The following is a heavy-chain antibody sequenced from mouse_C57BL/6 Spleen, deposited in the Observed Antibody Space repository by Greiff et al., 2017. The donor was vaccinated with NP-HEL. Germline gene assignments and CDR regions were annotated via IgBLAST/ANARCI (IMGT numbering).Heavy chain of an antibody. CDR3: ARRRTYYGSSYDYAMDY. V-gene: IGHV1-9*01. CDR1: GYTFTGYW. CDR2: ILPGSGST. D-gene: IGHD1-1*01. Sequence: QVQLQQSGAELMKPGASAKLSCKATGYTFTGYWIEWVKQRPGHGLEWIGEILPGSGSTNYNEKFKGKATFTADTSSNTAYMQLSSLTTEDSAIYYCARRRTYYGSSYDYAMDYWGQGTSVTVSS. J-gene: IGHJ4*01.